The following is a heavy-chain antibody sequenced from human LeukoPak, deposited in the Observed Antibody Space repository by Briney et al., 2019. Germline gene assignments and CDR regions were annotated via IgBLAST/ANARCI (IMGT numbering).Heavy chain of an antibody. CDR1: GYNFNTYW. D-gene: IGHD3-10*01. CDR3: ARGMTYYGSGSYYNAYDAFDI. CDR2: IYPGDSDT. J-gene: IGHJ3*02. V-gene: IGHV5-51*01. Sequence: GESLKISCKGYGYNFNTYWIGWVRQMPGKGLEGMGIIYPGDSDTRYSPSFQGQITISADKSISTAYLQWSSLKASDTAMYYCARGMTYYGSGSYYNAYDAFDIWGQGTMVTVSS.